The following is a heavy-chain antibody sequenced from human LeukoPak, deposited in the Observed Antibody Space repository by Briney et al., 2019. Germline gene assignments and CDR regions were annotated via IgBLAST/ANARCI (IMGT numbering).Heavy chain of an antibody. CDR1: GFTFSSYW. V-gene: IGHV3-74*01. J-gene: IGHJ6*03. D-gene: IGHD2-2*03. Sequence: PGGSLRLSCAASGFTFSSYWMHWVRQAPGKGLVWVSRINSDGSSTSYADSVKGRFTISRDNAKNTLYLQMNGLRAEDTAVYYCARGVWIGYYMDVWGKGTTVTVFS. CDR2: INSDGSST. CDR3: ARGVWIGYYMDV.